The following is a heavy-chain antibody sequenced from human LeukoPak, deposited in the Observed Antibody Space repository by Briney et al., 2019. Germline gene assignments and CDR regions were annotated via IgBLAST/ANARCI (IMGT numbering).Heavy chain of an antibody. CDR1: GGSISSYY. CDR3: ARDGPVNWLDY. CDR2: IYYSGST. Sequence: SETLSLTCTVSGGSISSYYWSWIRQPPGKGLEWIGYIYYSGSTNYNPSLKSRVTISVDTSKNQFSLKLSSVTAADTAVYYCARDGPVNWLDYWGQGTLVTVSS. V-gene: IGHV4-59*01. J-gene: IGHJ4*02. D-gene: IGHD1-20*01.